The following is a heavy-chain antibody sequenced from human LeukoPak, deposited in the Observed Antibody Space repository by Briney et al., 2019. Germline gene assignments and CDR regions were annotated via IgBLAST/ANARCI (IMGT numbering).Heavy chain of an antibody. CDR1: GYTFTSYV. J-gene: IGHJ4*02. CDR3: AREGYSSSWNYFDY. Sequence: GASVKLSCKASGYTFTSYVINWVRQAPGQGLEWMGWISAYNGNTNYAQKLQGRVTMTTDTSTSTAYMELRSLRSDDTAVYYCAREGYSSSWNYFDYWGQGALVTVSS. D-gene: IGHD6-13*01. V-gene: IGHV1-18*01. CDR2: ISAYNGNT.